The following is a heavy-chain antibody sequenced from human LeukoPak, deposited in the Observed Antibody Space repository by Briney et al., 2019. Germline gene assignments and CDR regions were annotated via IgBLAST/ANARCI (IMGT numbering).Heavy chain of an antibody. V-gene: IGHV3-23*01. Sequence: GGSLRLSCAASGFTFSSYEMNWVRQAPGKGLEWVSGLSGSGRGGSTYYAASVKGRFTISRENSKNTLYLQMNSLRAEDTAVYYCAKSLAAAGNYWGQGTLVTVSS. J-gene: IGHJ4*02. D-gene: IGHD6-13*01. CDR1: GFTFSSYE. CDR2: LSGSGRGGST. CDR3: AKSLAAAGNY.